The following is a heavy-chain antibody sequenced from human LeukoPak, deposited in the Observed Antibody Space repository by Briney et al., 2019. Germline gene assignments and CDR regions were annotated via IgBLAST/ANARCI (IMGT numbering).Heavy chain of an antibody. CDR1: GFTFSSYW. Sequence: PGGSLRLSCAASGFTFSSYWMHWVRQAPGKGLVWVSRINSDGSSTSYADSVKGRFTISRDNAKNTLYLQVNSLRAEDTAVYYCASYHTAMDEYYFDYWGQGTLVTVSS. V-gene: IGHV3-74*01. J-gene: IGHJ4*02. CDR2: INSDGSST. CDR3: ASYHTAMDEYYFDY. D-gene: IGHD5-18*01.